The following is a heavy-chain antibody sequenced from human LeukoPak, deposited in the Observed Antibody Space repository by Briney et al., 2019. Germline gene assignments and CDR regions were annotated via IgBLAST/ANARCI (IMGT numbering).Heavy chain of an antibody. CDR3: ASRIVGTPDYFDY. D-gene: IGHD1-26*01. Sequence: GGSLRLSCAASGFTFSTYWMSWVRQAPGKGLEWVANINQDGSDKYHVDSVKGRFTISRDNAKNSLYRQMNSLRAEDTAVYYCASRIVGTPDYFDYWGQGTLVTVSS. V-gene: IGHV3-7*01. CDR1: GFTFSTYW. J-gene: IGHJ4*02. CDR2: INQDGSDK.